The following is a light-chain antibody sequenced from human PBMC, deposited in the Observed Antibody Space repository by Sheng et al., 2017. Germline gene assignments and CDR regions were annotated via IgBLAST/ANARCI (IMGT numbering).Light chain of an antibody. CDR1: SGSIASNY. CDR3: QSYENNHGV. V-gene: IGLV6-57*01. J-gene: IGLJ3*02. CDR2: QDV. Sequence: NFMLTQPHSVSESPGKTVTISCTRSSGSIASNYVQWYQQRPGSSPTAVIYQDVRRPSGVPDRFSGSIDSSSNSASLTISGLETEDEADYYCQSYENNHGVFGGGTRLTVL.